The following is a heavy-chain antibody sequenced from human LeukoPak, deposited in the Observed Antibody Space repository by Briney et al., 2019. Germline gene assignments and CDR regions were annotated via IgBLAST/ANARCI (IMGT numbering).Heavy chain of an antibody. V-gene: IGHV1-8*01. CDR2: MNPNSGNT. CDR1: GYTFTSYD. Sequence: ASVKVSCKASGYTFTSYDINWVRQATGQGLEWMGWMNPNSGNTGYAQKFQGRVTMTRNTSISTAYMELSSLRSEDTAVYYCARALLALGRNDKRFDPWGQGTLVTVSS. J-gene: IGHJ5*02. D-gene: IGHD1-1*01. CDR3: ARALLALGRNDKRFDP.